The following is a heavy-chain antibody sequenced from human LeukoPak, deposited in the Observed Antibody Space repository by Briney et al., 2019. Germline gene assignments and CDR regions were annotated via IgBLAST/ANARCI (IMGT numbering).Heavy chain of an antibody. J-gene: IGHJ4*02. Sequence: GGSLRLSCADSEFTVRSSAMSWVRQAPGKGLYWVSAISGSGTGTYYADSEKGQFTISRDNCKYTLYLQMNSLRAEDTAVYYCAKEGGTGTRFDYWGQGTLVTVSS. CDR2: ISGSGTGT. D-gene: IGHD1-7*01. CDR1: EFTVRSSA. V-gene: IGHV3-23*01. CDR3: AKEGGTGTRFDY.